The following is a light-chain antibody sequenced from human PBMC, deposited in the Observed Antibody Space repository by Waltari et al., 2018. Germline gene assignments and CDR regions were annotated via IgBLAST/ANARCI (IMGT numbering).Light chain of an antibody. CDR1: QSISSY. CDR3: QQSYSTPLT. Sequence: DIQMTQSPSSLSASVGDRVTITCRASQSISSYLNWYQQKPGKAPKLLIYAASSLQSGVPSRFSGSGSGTEFTRTISSLQPEDVATYYCQQSYSTPLTFGGGTKVEIK. CDR2: AAS. V-gene: IGKV1-39*01. J-gene: IGKJ4*01.